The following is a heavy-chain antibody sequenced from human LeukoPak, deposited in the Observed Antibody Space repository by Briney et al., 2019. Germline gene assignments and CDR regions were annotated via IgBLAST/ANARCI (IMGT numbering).Heavy chain of an antibody. V-gene: IGHV4-30-2*01. CDR2: IYHSGST. CDR3: ARSTYYYGSGSYYINWFDP. J-gene: IGHJ5*02. CDR1: GGSISSGGYS. Sequence: SETLSLTCAVSGGSISSGGYSWSWIRQPPGKGLVWIGYIYHSGSTYYNPSLKSRVTISVDRSKNQFSLKLSSVTAADTAVYYCARSTYYYGSGSYYINWFDPWGQGTLVTVSS. D-gene: IGHD3-10*01.